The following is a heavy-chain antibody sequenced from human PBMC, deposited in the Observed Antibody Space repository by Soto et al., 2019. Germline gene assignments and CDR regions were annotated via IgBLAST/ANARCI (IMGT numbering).Heavy chain of an antibody. CDR2: IYHSGST. J-gene: IGHJ6*02. CDR1: GGSISSSNW. V-gene: IGHV4-4*02. CDR3: ARGGGGYSYGIYYYYGMDV. D-gene: IGHD5-18*01. Sequence: PSETRSLTCAVSGGSISSSNWWSWVRQPPGKGLEWIGEIYHSGSTNYNPSLKSRVTISVDKSKNQFSLKLSSVTAADTAVYYCARGGGGYSYGIYYYYGMDVWGQGTTVTVS.